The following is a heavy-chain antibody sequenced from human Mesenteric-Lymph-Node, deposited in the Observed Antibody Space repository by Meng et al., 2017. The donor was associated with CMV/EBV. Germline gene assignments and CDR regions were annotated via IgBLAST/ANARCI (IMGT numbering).Heavy chain of an antibody. V-gene: IGHV3-23*01. D-gene: IGHD1-26*01. CDR1: GFTFSSYN. J-gene: IGHJ4*02. Sequence: GESLKISCAASGFTFSSYNMNWVRQAPGKGLEWVSTISGSGDSGDRTYYADSVKGRFTISRDNSRRTLSLQMNNLRPDDTATYYCAKDLYRGSYIDYWGQGTLVTVSS. CDR3: AKDLYRGSYIDY. CDR2: ISGSGDSGDRT.